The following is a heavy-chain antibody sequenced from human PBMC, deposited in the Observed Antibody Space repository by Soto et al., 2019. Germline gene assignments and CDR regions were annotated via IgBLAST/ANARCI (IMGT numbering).Heavy chain of an antibody. CDR1: GGSISSSTYY. Sequence: QLQLQESGPGLVKPSETLSLTCTVSGGSISSSTYYWGWIRQPPGKGLEWIGTIYYSGSTYYTPSLKTRVTISVATSTNQSSLKLSSVTAADTAVYYCASAGCFDPWGQGTLVTVS. CDR3: ASAGCFDP. CDR2: IYYSGST. V-gene: IGHV4-39*01. J-gene: IGHJ5*02.